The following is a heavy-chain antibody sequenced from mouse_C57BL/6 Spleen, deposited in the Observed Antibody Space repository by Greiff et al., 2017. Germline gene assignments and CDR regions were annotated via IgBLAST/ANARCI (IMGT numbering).Heavy chain of an antibody. CDR2: IRSKSNNYAT. CDR3: VRHGSPYYAMDY. CDR1: GFSFNTYA. V-gene: IGHV10-1*01. J-gene: IGHJ4*01. Sequence: EVQLQQSGGGLVQPKGSLKLSCAASGFSFNTYAMNWVRQAPGKGLECVARIRSKSNNYATYYADSVKDRFTISRDDSESMLYLQMNNLKTEDTAMYYCVRHGSPYYAMDYWGQGTSVTVSS.